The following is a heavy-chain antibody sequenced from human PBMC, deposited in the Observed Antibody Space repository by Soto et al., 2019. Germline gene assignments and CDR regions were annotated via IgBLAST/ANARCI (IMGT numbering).Heavy chain of an antibody. J-gene: IGHJ4*02. D-gene: IGHD4-17*01. CDR3: ARHVYGAKGFDY. CDR2: IYYSGST. V-gene: IGHV4-39*01. Sequence: PSETLSLTCTVSGDSIGSSSYYWGWIRQPPGKGLEWIGSIYYSGSTYYNPSLKSRVTISVDTSKSQFSLRLNSVTAADTAVYYCARHVYGAKGFDYWGQGTLVTVSS. CDR1: GDSIGSSSYY.